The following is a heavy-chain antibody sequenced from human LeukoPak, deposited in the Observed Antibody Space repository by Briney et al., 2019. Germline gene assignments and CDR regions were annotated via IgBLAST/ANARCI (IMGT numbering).Heavy chain of an antibody. V-gene: IGHV3-53*01. J-gene: IGHJ4*02. CDR3: ARVGSGWALDY. Sequence: GGSLRLSCAASGFTFSSYWMSWVRQAPGKGLEWVSVIYSGGTTYYADSVEGRFTISRDNSKNTLYLQMNSLRAEDTAVYYCARVGSGWALDYWGQGTLVTVSS. CDR2: IYSGGTT. D-gene: IGHD6-19*01. CDR1: GFTFSSYW.